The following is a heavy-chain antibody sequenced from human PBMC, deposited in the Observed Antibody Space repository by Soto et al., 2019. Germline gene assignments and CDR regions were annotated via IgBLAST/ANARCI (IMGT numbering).Heavy chain of an antibody. D-gene: IGHD1-26*01. CDR2: IYHSGST. J-gene: IGHJ6*02. CDR1: GGSISSSNW. V-gene: IGHV4-4*02. Sequence: QVQLQESGPGLVKPSGTLSLTCAVSGGSISSSNWWSWVRQPPGKGLEWIGEIYHSGSTNYTPSPKSRGTISVDKSKHQSSLELSSVTAADTAAYYCAIVSGSYYYGMDVWGQGITVTVSS. CDR3: AIVSGSYYYGMDV.